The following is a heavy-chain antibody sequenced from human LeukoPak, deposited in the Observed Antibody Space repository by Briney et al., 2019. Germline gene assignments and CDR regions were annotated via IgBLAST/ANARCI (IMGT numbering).Heavy chain of an antibody. Sequence: ASVKVSCKASGYTFTSYGISWVRQAPGQGLEWMGWINPNSGGTNYAQKFQGRVTMTRDTSISTAYMELSRLRSDDTAVYYCASALRYFDWPFDYWGQGTLVTVSS. D-gene: IGHD3-9*01. V-gene: IGHV1-2*02. J-gene: IGHJ4*02. CDR2: INPNSGGT. CDR1: GYTFTSYG. CDR3: ASALRYFDWPFDY.